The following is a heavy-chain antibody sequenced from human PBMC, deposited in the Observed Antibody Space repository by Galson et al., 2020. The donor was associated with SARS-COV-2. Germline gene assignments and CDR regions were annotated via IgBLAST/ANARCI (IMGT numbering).Heavy chain of an antibody. J-gene: IGHJ4*02. D-gene: IGHD6-19*01. Sequence: GGSLRLSCAASGFTFENHAMHWVRQAPGKGLEWVAPIFYDGSNKYYLDSVKGRFTISRDNSENTVSLQMDNLRAEDTAVYFCARDGQLSSGGAFDYWGQGTLVTVSS. V-gene: IGHV3-33*01. CDR1: GFTFENHA. CDR2: IFYDGSNK. CDR3: ARDGQLSSGGAFDY.